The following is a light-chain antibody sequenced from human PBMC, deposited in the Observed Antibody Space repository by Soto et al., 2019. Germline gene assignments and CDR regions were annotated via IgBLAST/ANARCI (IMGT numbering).Light chain of an antibody. V-gene: IGKV3-20*01. Sequence: EIVLTQSPGTLSLSPGERATLSCRASQSVSSSYLAWYQQKPGQAPRLLIYAASSRATGIPDRFSGSGSGTDFTLTISRLETEDFAVYYCQQYGSSPPFTFGPGTNVDIK. CDR2: AAS. J-gene: IGKJ3*01. CDR1: QSVSSSY. CDR3: QQYGSSPPFT.